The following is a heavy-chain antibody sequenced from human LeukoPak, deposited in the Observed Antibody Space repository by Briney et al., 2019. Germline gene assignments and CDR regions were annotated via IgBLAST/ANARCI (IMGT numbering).Heavy chain of an antibody. J-gene: IGHJ4*02. V-gene: IGHV3-23*01. CDR2: ISGSGDST. D-gene: IGHD1-1*01. CDR1: GFTFSSYA. Sequence: PGGSLRLSCAASGFTFSSYAMSWVRQAPGKGLEWVSTISGSGDSTYYADSVKGRFTISRDNSTNTLYVQMNSLSAEDTAVYYCAKDYGWNDVGNWGQGTLVTVSS. CDR3: AKDYGWNDVGN.